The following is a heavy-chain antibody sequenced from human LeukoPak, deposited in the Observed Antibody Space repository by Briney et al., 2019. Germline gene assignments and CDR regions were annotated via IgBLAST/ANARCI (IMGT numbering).Heavy chain of an antibody. V-gene: IGHV4-38-2*02. J-gene: IGHJ4*02. D-gene: IGHD3-10*01. CDR1: GYSISSGYY. CDR2: IYHSGST. CDR3: ARARITMVRGVADFDY. Sequence: SETLSLTCTVSGYSISSGYYWGWIRQPPGKGLEWIGSIYHSGSTYYNPSLKSRVTISVDTSKNQFSLKLSSVTAADTAVYYCARARITMVRGVADFDYWGQGTLVTVSS.